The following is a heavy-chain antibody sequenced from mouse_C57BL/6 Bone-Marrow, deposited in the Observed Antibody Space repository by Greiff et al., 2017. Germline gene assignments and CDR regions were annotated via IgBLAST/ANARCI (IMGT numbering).Heavy chain of an antibody. Sequence: QVQLQQPGAELVRPGTSVKLSCKASGYTFTSYWMHWVKQRPGQGLEWIGVIDPSDSYTNYNQKFKGKDTLTVDTSSSTAYMQLSSLTSEDSAVYYCARGACYYSNYWFAYWGQGTLVTVSA. CDR1: GYTFTSYW. CDR2: IDPSDSYT. CDR3: ARGACYYSNYWFAY. D-gene: IGHD2-5*01. V-gene: IGHV1-59*01. J-gene: IGHJ3*01.